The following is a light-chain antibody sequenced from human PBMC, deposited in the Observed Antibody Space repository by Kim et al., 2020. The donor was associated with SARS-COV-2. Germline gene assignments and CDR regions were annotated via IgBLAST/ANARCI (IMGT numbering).Light chain of an antibody. Sequence: DVQMTQSPSSVSASVGDRVTITCRASQTIYIWLAWFQQKPGKAPELLISDASNLEVGVPSRFSGSGSGTEFNLTINSLQPDDFATYSCQPYNLYRTSGQGTK. V-gene: IGKV1-5*01. J-gene: IGKJ1*01. CDR2: DAS. CDR1: QTIYIW. CDR3: QPYNLYRT.